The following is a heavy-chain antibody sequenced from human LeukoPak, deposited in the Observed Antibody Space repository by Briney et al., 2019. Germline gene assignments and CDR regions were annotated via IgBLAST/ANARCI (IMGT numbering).Heavy chain of an antibody. V-gene: IGHV3-23*01. D-gene: IGHD5-18*01. CDR2: ISGSGGST. CDR3: ASLGYVDTAMAYDY. CDR1: GSTFSSYA. J-gene: IGHJ4*02. Sequence: GGSLRLSCAASGSTFSSYAMSWVRQAPGKGLEWVSAISGSGGSTYYADSVKGRFTISRDNSKNTLYLQMNSLRAEDTAVYYCASLGYVDTAMAYDYWGQGTLVTVSS.